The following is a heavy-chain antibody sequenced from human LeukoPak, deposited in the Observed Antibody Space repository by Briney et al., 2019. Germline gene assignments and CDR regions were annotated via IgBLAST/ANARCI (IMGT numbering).Heavy chain of an antibody. CDR1: GGSIRSSSYY. D-gene: IGHD3-16*02. CDR2: IYSRGFT. Sequence: SETLSLTCSVSGGSIRSSSYYWAWIRQPPGEGLEWIGSIYSRGFTSYKPSLKSRLTISVDTSKNQFSLKMASVTAADTAVYFCAREPPWGGNLNDAFDLWGHGTMVTVSS. CDR3: AREPPWGGNLNDAFDL. J-gene: IGHJ3*01. V-gene: IGHV4-39*07.